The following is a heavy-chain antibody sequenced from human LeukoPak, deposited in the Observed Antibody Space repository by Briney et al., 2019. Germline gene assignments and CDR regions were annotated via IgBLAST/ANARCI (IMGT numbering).Heavy chain of an antibody. CDR3: ARLVVPAAMGHGLDY. D-gene: IGHD2-2*01. Sequence: SETLSLTCAVYGGSFSGYYWSWIRQPPGKGLEWIGEINHSGSTNYNPSLKSRVTISVDTSKNQFSLKLSSVTAADTAVYYCARLVVPAAMGHGLDYWGQGTMVTVSS. J-gene: IGHJ4*02. V-gene: IGHV4-34*01. CDR1: GGSFSGYY. CDR2: INHSGST.